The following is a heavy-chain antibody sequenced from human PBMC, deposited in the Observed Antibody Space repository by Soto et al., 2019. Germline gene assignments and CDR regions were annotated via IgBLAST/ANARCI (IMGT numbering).Heavy chain of an antibody. J-gene: IGHJ4*02. D-gene: IGHD3-22*01. CDR1: GGSVSSGSYY. CDR3: ARIGSGYYQHTTDY. V-gene: IGHV4-61*01. CDR2: IYSSGST. Sequence: QVQLQESGPGLVKPSETLSLTCTVSGGSVSSGSYYWSWIRQPPGKGLEWIGYIYSSGSTNYNPSLKSRVTISVDTSKNQFSLKLSSVTAADTAVYYCARIGSGYYQHTTDYWGQGTLVTVSS.